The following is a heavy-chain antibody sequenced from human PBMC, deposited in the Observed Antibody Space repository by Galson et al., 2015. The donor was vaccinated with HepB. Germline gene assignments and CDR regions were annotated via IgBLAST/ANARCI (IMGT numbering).Heavy chain of an antibody. CDR2: ISSSSTTK. Sequence: SLRLSCAASGFTFSSYSMNWVRQAPGKGLEWVSYISSSSTTKYYADSVKGRYTISRDNAKNSLYLQMNSLRDEDTAMYYCAREAPAYYDMLTGYSHYYYGMDVWGQGTTVTVSS. CDR3: AREAPAYYDMLTGYSHYYYGMDV. CDR1: GFTFSSYS. J-gene: IGHJ6*02. D-gene: IGHD3-9*01. V-gene: IGHV3-48*02.